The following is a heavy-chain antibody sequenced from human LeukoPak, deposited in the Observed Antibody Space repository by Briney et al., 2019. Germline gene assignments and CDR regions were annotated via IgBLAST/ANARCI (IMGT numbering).Heavy chain of an antibody. Sequence: PSETLSLTCTVSGASISSSSSSWGWVRQPPGKGPEWIGSIYYSGLTYDNPSLKSRVSISVDPSKNHFSLKVSSVTAADTAVYYCASGTFDDYGDYDRGDYFHHWGQGTLVTVSS. V-gene: IGHV4-39*02. CDR1: GASISSSSSS. CDR3: ASGTFDDYGDYDRGDYFHH. J-gene: IGHJ4*02. CDR2: IYYSGLT. D-gene: IGHD4-17*01.